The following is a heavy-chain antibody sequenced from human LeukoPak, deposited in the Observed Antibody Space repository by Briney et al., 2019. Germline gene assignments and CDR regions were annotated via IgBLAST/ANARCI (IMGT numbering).Heavy chain of an antibody. D-gene: IGHD3-3*01. CDR2: ISYDGSNK. CDR1: GFTFSSYA. CDR3: ARDPAPIYYDFWSGYYTAFDI. Sequence: GGSLRLSCAASGFTFSSYAMHWVRQAPGKGLEWVAVISYDGSNKYYADSVKGRFTISRDNSKNTLYLQMNSLRAEDTAVYYCARDPAPIYYDFWSGYYTAFDIWGQGTMVTVSS. J-gene: IGHJ3*02. V-gene: IGHV3-30*04.